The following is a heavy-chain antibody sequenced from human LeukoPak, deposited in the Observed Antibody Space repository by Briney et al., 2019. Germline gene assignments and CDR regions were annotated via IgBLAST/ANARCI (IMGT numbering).Heavy chain of an antibody. CDR1: GGSISSGDYY. J-gene: IGHJ6*02. CDR3: ARHGPVLLWFGELSETLYGMDV. CDR2: IYYSGST. Sequence: SETLSLTCTVSGGSISSGDYYWSWIRQPPGKGLEWIGYIYYSGSTNYNPSLKSRVTISVDTSKNQFSLKLSSVTATDTAVYYCARHGPVLLWFGELSETLYGMDVWGQGTTVTVSS. D-gene: IGHD3-10*01. V-gene: IGHV4-61*08.